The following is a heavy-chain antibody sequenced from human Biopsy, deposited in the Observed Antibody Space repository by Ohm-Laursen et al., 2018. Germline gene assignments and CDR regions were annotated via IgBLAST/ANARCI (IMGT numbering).Heavy chain of an antibody. D-gene: IGHD3-22*01. V-gene: IGHV4-59*08. CDR1: GASITSYY. J-gene: IGHJ3*02. CDR3: GRREVVITHDAFDT. CDR2: VYYSGST. Sequence: GTLSLTCTVSGASITSYYWSWIRQPPGKGLEWIGDVYYSGSTNRNPSLKSRVTILVDTSKNQFSLKLNSVTAADTAVYYCGRREVVITHDAFDTWGQGTMVVVSS.